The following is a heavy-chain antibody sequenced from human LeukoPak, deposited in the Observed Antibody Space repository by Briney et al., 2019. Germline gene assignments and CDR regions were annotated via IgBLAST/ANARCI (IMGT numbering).Heavy chain of an antibody. J-gene: IGHJ1*01. CDR1: GGSISRSSYY. CDR3: TRQEQLEETSIHD. D-gene: IGHD6-13*01. V-gene: IGHV4-39*01. CDR2: VSYSGSS. Sequence: SETLSLTCSVSGGSISRSSYYWGWIRQPPGKGLEWIGSVSYSGSSDYKSSLQSRVTVSLDTSKNQFSLKLSSVTAADTAEYYCTRQEQLEETSIHDWGQGTLVIVSS.